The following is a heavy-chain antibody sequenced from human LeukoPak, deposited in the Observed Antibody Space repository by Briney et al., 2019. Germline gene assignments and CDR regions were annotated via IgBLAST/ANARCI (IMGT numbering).Heavy chain of an antibody. Sequence: GGSLRLSCAASGFTFSNYWMSWVRQAPGKGLEWVANIKQDGSEKYYVDSVKGRFTISRDNAKNSLYLQMNSLRAEDTAVYYCARDGPYYYDSGSYYKGIDYWGQGTLVTVSS. CDR3: ARDGPYYYDSGSYYKGIDY. V-gene: IGHV3-7*01. CDR1: GFTFSNYW. CDR2: IKQDGSEK. D-gene: IGHD3-10*01. J-gene: IGHJ4*02.